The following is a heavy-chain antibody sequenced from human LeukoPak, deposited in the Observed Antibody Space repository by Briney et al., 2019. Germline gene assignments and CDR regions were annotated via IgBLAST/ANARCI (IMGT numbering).Heavy chain of an antibody. V-gene: IGHV3-23*01. CDR3: AKPMITIFGVVIVHDAFDI. J-gene: IGHJ3*02. CDR2: NSGSGGST. CDR1: GFTFSSYS. D-gene: IGHD3-3*01. Sequence: GGSLRLSCAASGFTFSSYSMNWVRQAPGKGLEWVSANSGSGGSTYYADSVKGRFTISRDNSKNTLYLQMNSLRAEDTAVYYCAKPMITIFGVVIVHDAFDIWGQGTMVTVSS.